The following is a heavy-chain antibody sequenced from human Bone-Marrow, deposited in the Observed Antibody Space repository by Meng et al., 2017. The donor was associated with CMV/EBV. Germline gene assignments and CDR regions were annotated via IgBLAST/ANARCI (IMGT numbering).Heavy chain of an antibody. CDR3: ARGKPGYSSSWYPHFDY. CDR2: IYYSGST. J-gene: IGHJ4*02. D-gene: IGHD6-13*01. CDR1: GFSFTNAW. V-gene: IGHV4-59*12. Sequence: ESLKISCAASGFSFTNAWMSWVRQAPGKGLEWIGYIYYSGSTNYNPSLKSRVTISVDTSKNQFSLKLSSVTAADTAVYYCARGKPGYSSSWYPHFDYWGQGTLVTVSS.